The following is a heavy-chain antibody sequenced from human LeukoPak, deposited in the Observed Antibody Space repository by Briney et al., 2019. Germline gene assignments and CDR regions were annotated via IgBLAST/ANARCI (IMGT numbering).Heavy chain of an antibody. J-gene: IGHJ4*02. CDR2: IKTDGRTT. CDR1: GMTFSNHW. CDR3: TTGPSFGYEW. V-gene: IGHV3-74*01. Sequence: PGGSLRLSCAASGMTFSNHWMHWVRQAPGKGLVWVSLIKTDGRTTIYADSVKGRFTISRDDGKSTLYLQMNSLRAEDRAIYYCTTGPSFGYEWWGQGTVVTVSS. D-gene: IGHD3-22*01.